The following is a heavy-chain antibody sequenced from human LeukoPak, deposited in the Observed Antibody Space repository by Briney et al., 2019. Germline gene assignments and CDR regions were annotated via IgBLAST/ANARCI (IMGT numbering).Heavy chain of an antibody. CDR1: GGTFSSYA. D-gene: IGHD1-26*01. Sequence: ASVKVSCKASGGTFSSYAISWVRQAPGQGLEWMGWINAGNGNTKYSQKFQGRVAITRDTSASTAYMELSSLRSEDTAVYYCARDASGSYSFDYWGQGTLVTVSS. CDR2: INAGNGNT. J-gene: IGHJ4*02. V-gene: IGHV1-3*01. CDR3: ARDASGSYSFDY.